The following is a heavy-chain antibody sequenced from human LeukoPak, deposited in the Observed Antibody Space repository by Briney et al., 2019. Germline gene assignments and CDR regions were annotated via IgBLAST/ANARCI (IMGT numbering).Heavy chain of an antibody. J-gene: IGHJ4*02. CDR3: AGVFSNPTGNDY. CDR1: GFTFNSYA. CDR2: ISNSGNTI. D-gene: IGHD1-1*01. Sequence: PGGSVRLSCAASGFTFNSYAMKCVRQAPGKGLEWVSYISNSGNTIFYADSVKGRFTISRDNGKNSLYLQMNSLRAEDTAVYYCAGVFSNPTGNDYWGQGTLVTVSS. V-gene: IGHV3-48*03.